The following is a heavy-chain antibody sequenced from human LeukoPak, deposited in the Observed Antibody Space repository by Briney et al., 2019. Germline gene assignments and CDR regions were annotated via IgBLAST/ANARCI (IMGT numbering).Heavy chain of an antibody. J-gene: IGHJ4*02. Sequence: GGSLRLSCAASGFTFSSCAMSWVRQAPGKGLEWVSGISGIGTSTYSADSVKGRFTISRDNSKNTVYLQMSSLRAEDTAVYYCAKVVATIQPNFFDYWGQGTLVTVSS. CDR2: ISGIGTST. D-gene: IGHD5-24*01. CDR3: AKVVATIQPNFFDY. CDR1: GFTFSSCA. V-gene: IGHV3-23*01.